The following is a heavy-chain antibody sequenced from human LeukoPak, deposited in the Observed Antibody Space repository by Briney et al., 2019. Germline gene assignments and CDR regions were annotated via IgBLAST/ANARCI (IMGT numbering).Heavy chain of an antibody. D-gene: IGHD3-10*01. CDR2: INPNSGGT. J-gene: IGHJ4*02. CDR3: AREGSGSGIYLGYFDY. CDR1: GYTFTGYY. V-gene: IGHV1-2*02. Sequence: GASVKVSCKASGYTFTGYYMHWVRQAPGQGLEWMGWINPNSGGTNYAQKFQGRVTMATDTSTNTAHMELRSLRSDDTAVYYCAREGSGSGIYLGYFDYWGQGTLVTVSS.